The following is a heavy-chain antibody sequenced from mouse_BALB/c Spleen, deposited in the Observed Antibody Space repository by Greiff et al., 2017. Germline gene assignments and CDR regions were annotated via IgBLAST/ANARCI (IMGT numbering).Heavy chain of an antibody. CDR2: ISYSGST. J-gene: IGHJ3*01. Sequence: EVKLQESGPGLVKPSQSLSLTCTVTGYSITSDYAWNWIRQFPGNKLEWMGYISYSGSTSYNPSLKSRISITRDTSKNQFFLQLNSVTTEDTATYYCARGGAWFAYWGQGTLVTVSA. V-gene: IGHV3-2*02. CDR1: GYSITSDYA. CDR3: ARGGAWFAY.